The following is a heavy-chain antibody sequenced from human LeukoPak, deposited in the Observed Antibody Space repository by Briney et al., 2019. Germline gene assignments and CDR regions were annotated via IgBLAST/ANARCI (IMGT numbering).Heavy chain of an antibody. Sequence: GGSLRLSCASSGFTFDDYTMHWVRQAPGKGLEWVSLISGDGAITYYADSVKGRFTISRDNSKNSHYLQMNSLRTEDTALYYCAKAMRGGYTSLDYWGQGTLVTVSS. J-gene: IGHJ4*02. CDR1: GFTFDDYT. CDR3: AKAMRGGYTSLDY. V-gene: IGHV3-43*01. D-gene: IGHD5-24*01. CDR2: ISGDGAIT.